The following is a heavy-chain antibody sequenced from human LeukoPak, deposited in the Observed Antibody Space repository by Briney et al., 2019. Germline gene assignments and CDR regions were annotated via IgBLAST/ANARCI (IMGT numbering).Heavy chain of an antibody. CDR3: ARAPGAVASEFDY. D-gene: IGHD6-19*01. Sequence: PGESLRLSCVASGFTFTDHPMNWVRQAPGKGLEWVSYISSSGSTIYYADSVKGRFTISRDNAKNSLYLQMNSLRAEDTAVYYRARAPGAVASEFDYWGQGTLVTVSS. CDR2: ISSSGSTI. J-gene: IGHJ4*02. CDR1: GFTFTDHP. V-gene: IGHV3-11*04.